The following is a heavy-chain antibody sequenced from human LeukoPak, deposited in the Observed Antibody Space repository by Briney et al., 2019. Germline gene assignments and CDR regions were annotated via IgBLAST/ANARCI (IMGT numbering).Heavy chain of an antibody. CDR2: IRFDGSNK. CDR1: GFTFSNYG. Sequence: GGSLRLSCAASGFTFSNYGVHWVRQAPGKGLEWVSFIRFDGSNKYYADSVKGRFTISRDSSKNTLYLQMNSLRAEDTAVYYCAKEPSTVTTGFGDYWGQGTLVTVSS. V-gene: IGHV3-30*02. CDR3: AKEPSTVTTGFGDY. D-gene: IGHD4-17*01. J-gene: IGHJ4*02.